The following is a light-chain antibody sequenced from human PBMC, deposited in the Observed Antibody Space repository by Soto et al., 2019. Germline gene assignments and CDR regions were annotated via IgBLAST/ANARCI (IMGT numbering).Light chain of an antibody. Sequence: DIQMTQSPSSLSASVGDRVTITCRASQSISRNLNWYQQKPGKAHKLLIYAASSLQSGVPSSFSGSGSGTDFTLTISSLQPEDFATYYCQQSYSSPRTFGQGTKVEIK. V-gene: IGKV1-39*01. J-gene: IGKJ1*01. CDR3: QQSYSSPRT. CDR2: AAS. CDR1: QSISRN.